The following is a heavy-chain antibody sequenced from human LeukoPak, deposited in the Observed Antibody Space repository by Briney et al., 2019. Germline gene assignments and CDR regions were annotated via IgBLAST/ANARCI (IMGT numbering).Heavy chain of an antibody. CDR3: AKHLSSSAPGRAPDH. D-gene: IGHD6-13*01. V-gene: IGHV3-33*03. CDR2: IWYDGSNK. Sequence: GGSLRLSCVASGFTFSDYAMHWFRQAPGKGLEWVAVIWYDGSNKYYADSVKGRFTISRDNSKKTLYVQMNSLRAEDTAVYYCAKHLSSSAPGRAPDHWGQGTLVTVSS. CDR1: GFTFSDYA. J-gene: IGHJ4*02.